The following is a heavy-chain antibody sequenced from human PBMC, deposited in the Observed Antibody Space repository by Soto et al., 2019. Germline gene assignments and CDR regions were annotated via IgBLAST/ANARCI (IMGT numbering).Heavy chain of an antibody. J-gene: IGHJ4*02. V-gene: IGHV3-33*01. CDR1: GFTFSSYG. CDR3: AREALRLGELPSPTFDY. Sequence: GGSLRLSCAASGFTFSSYGMHWVRQAPGKGLEWVAVIWYDGSNKYYVDSVKGRFTISRDNSKNTLYLQMNSLRAEDTAVYYCAREALRLGELPSPTFDYWGQGTLVTVSS. D-gene: IGHD3-16*02. CDR2: IWYDGSNK.